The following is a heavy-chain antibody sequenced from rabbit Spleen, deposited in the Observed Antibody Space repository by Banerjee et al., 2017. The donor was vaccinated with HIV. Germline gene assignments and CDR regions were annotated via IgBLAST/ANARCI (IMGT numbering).Heavy chain of an antibody. CDR2: IDLGSSGFT. J-gene: IGHJ6*01. CDR3: ARDTSSSFSSYGMDL. D-gene: IGHD1-1*01. Sequence: QSLEESGGGLVQPEGSLTLTCTASGVSFSSSSYMCWVRQAPGKGLEWIACIDLGSSGFTYFATWAKGRFTCSKTSSTTVTLQITRLTAADTATYFCARDTSSSFSSYGMDLWGPGTLVTVS. V-gene: IGHV1S40*01. CDR1: GVSFSSSSY.